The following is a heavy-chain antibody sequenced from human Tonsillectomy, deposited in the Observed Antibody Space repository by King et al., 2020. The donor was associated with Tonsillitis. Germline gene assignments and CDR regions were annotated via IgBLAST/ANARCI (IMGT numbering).Heavy chain of an antibody. D-gene: IGHD6-19*01. Sequence: VQLVESGGGLVKPGGSLRLSCAASGFTFSNAWMSWVRQAPGKGLEWGGRIESKTDGGTTDYPAPVKGRFPISRDDSKNTLYLQMNSLKTEDTAVYYCNVADSSGWYGFDMWGQGTMVTVSS. CDR2: IESKTDGGTT. V-gene: IGHV3-15*04. J-gene: IGHJ3*02. CDR1: GFTFSNAW. CDR3: NVADSSGWYGFDM.